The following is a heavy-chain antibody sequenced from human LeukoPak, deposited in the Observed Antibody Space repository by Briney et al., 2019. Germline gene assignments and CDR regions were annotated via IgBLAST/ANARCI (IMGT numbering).Heavy chain of an antibody. CDR3: ARDEGSSYPFDY. CDR2: IYYSGST. CDR1: GGSISSSTYY. Sequence: SETLSLTCTVSGGSISSSTYYWGWIRQPPGKGLEWIGSIYYSGSTYYNPSLKSRVTISVDTSKNQFSLNLSSVTAADTAVYFCARDEGSSYPFDYWGQGTLVTVSS. J-gene: IGHJ4*02. V-gene: IGHV4-39*07. D-gene: IGHD2-2*01.